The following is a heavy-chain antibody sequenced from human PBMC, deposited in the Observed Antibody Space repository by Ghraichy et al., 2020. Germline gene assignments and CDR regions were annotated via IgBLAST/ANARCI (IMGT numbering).Heavy chain of an antibody. CDR2: ISAYNGNT. CDR1: GYTFTSYG. J-gene: IGHJ6*02. CDR3: ARAGKWELVRDYYYGMDV. Sequence: ASVKVSCKASGYTFTSYGISSVRQAPGQGLEWMGWISAYNGNTNYAQKLQGRVTMTTDTSTSTAYMELRSLRSDDTAVYYCARAGKWELVRDYYYGMDVWGQGTTVTVSS. D-gene: IGHD1-26*01. V-gene: IGHV1-18*01.